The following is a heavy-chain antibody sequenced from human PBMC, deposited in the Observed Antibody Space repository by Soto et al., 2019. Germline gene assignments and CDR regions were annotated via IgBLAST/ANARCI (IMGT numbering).Heavy chain of an antibody. J-gene: IGHJ4*02. CDR2: ISSSSGST. CDR1: GFSFRGYG. D-gene: IGHD1-20*01. V-gene: IGHV3-23*04. CDR3: TKPPSIKYGFDY. Sequence: EVQLVESGGGLVQPGGSLRLSCAASGFSFRGYGLTWVRQAPGTGLEWVSAISSSSGSTFYADSVKGRFIISRDDSKNTLYLQMNSLRVEDTAVYYCTKPPSIKYGFDYWGQGTLVAVSS.